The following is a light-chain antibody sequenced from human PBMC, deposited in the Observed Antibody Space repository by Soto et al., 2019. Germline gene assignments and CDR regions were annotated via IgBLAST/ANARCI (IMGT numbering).Light chain of an antibody. CDR3: QQRSNWPPFT. Sequence: IVITQSQATLSLAPGQRASLSSRASQNVRSNLAWYQQKPGQAPRLLIYDASNRATGIPARFSGSGSGTDFTLTISSLEPEDFAVYYCQQRSNWPPFTFGQGTRLEIK. J-gene: IGKJ5*01. CDR2: DAS. V-gene: IGKV3-11*01. CDR1: QNVRSN.